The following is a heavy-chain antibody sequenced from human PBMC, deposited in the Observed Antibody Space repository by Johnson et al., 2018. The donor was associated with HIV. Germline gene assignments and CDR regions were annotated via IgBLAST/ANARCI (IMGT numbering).Heavy chain of an antibody. D-gene: IGHD3-22*01. J-gene: IGHJ3*02. V-gene: IGHV3-66*02. CDR3: AREGYYDSSGYYGAFDM. CDR1: GFTVSSSY. Sequence: VQLVESGGGLVQPGGSLRLSCAATGFTVSSSYMSWVRQAPGKGLEWVSVLYSGGSRYYADSVKGRFIISRDNSKNTLYLQLNSLRPEETAVYYCAREGYYDSSGYYGAFDMWGQGTMVTVSS. CDR2: LYSGGSR.